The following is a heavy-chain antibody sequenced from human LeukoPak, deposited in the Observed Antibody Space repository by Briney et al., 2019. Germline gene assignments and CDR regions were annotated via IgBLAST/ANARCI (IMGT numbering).Heavy chain of an antibody. CDR3: ARDRDSSGYRRGLDY. J-gene: IGHJ4*02. D-gene: IGHD3-22*01. CDR2: IHHSGST. CDR1: GGSISNINW. V-gene: IGHV4-4*02. Sequence: SETLSLTCAVSGGSISNINWWSWVRQPPGKGLEWIGEIHHSGSTNYNPSLKSRVTISVDKSKNQFSLKLSSVTAADTAMYYCARDRDSSGYRRGLDYWGQGTLVTVSS.